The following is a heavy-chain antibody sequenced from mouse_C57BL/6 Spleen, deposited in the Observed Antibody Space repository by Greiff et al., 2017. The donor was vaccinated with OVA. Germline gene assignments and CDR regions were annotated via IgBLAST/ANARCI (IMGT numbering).Heavy chain of an antibody. J-gene: IGHJ2*01. V-gene: IGHV10-1*01. Sequence: EVMLVESGGGLVQPKGSLKLSCAASGFSFNTYAMNWVRQAPGKGLEWVARIRSKSNNYATYYADSVKDRFTISRDDSESMLYLQMNNLKTEDTAMYYCVRSANWDYFDYWGQGTTLTVSS. CDR2: IRSKSNNYAT. CDR3: VRSANWDYFDY. CDR1: GFSFNTYA. D-gene: IGHD4-1*01.